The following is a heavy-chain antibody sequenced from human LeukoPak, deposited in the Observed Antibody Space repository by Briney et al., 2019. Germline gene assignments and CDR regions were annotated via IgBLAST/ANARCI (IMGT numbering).Heavy chain of an antibody. J-gene: IGHJ4*02. Sequence: GGSLRLSCAASGFTFSSYSMNWVRQAPGKGLEWVSSISSSSSYIYYADSVKGRFTISRDNAKNSLYLQMNSLRAEDTAVYYCARDGRVFRGYDPAGSPDYWGQGTLVTVSS. V-gene: IGHV3-21*01. CDR1: GFTFSSYS. D-gene: IGHD5-12*01. CDR2: ISSSSSYI. CDR3: ARDGRVFRGYDPAGSPDY.